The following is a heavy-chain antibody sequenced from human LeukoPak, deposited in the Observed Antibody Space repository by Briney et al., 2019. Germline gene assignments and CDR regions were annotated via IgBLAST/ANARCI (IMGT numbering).Heavy chain of an antibody. CDR1: GFTFSSYA. Sequence: GGSLRLSCAASGFTFSSYAMHWVRQAPGKGLEWVAVISYDGSNKYYADSVKGRFTISRDNSKNTLYLQMNSLRAEDTAVYYCARQNYDILTGYDYYGMDVWGQGTTVTVSS. D-gene: IGHD3-9*01. V-gene: IGHV3-30-3*01. J-gene: IGHJ6*02. CDR2: ISYDGSNK. CDR3: ARQNYDILTGYDYYGMDV.